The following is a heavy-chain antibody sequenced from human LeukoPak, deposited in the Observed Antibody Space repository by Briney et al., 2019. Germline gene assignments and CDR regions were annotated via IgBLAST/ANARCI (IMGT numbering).Heavy chain of an antibody. CDR3: ARQGCSSTSCYTVSWFDP. V-gene: IGHV5-51*01. D-gene: IGHD2-2*02. CDR2: IYPGDSDT. CDR1: GYTFTSYW. Sequence: KVSCKASGYTFTSYWIGWVRQMPGKGLEWMGIIYPGDSDTRYSPSFQGQVTISADKSISTAYLQWSSLKASDTAMYYCARQGCSSTSCYTVSWFDPWGQGTLVTVSS. J-gene: IGHJ5*02.